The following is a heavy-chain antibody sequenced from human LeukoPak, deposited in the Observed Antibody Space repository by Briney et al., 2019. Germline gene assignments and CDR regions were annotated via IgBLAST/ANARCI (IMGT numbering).Heavy chain of an antibody. CDR2: INHSGRT. CDR1: GESLNIYY. V-gene: IGHV4-34*01. Sequence: SETLSLTCTVYGESLNIYYWSWIRQPPGKGLGWIGEINHSGRTNYNPSLKSRVTISVDTSKNQFSLKLTSVTAADTAMYYCASSLRAVDWQFDYWGQGTLATVSS. CDR3: ASSLRAVDWQFDY. D-gene: IGHD3-9*01. J-gene: IGHJ4*02.